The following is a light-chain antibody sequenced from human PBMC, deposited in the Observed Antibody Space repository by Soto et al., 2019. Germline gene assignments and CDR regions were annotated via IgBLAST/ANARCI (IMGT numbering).Light chain of an antibody. CDR1: QSISVW. CDR3: QQFKSYPLT. V-gene: IGKV1-5*03. J-gene: IGKJ4*01. Sequence: DIQMTQSPSTLSASVGDRVTITCRASQSISVWLAWYQQKAGKAPNLLIYKASRLESGVPSRFSGSGSGTDFTLTISSLQPEDFATYYCQQFKSYPLTFGGGTKVDIK. CDR2: KAS.